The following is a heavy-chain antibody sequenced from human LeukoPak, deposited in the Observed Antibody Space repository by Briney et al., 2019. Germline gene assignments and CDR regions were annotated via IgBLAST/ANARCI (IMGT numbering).Heavy chain of an antibody. Sequence: GGSLRLSCAASGFTFSSYGMHGVRQAPGKGLEWVAVIWYDGSNKYYADSVKGRFTISRDNSKNTLYLQMNSLRAEDTAVYYCARDGHYGDYVLDYWGQGTLVTVSS. J-gene: IGHJ4*02. CDR3: ARDGHYGDYVLDY. D-gene: IGHD4-17*01. CDR1: GFTFSSYG. V-gene: IGHV3-33*01. CDR2: IWYDGSNK.